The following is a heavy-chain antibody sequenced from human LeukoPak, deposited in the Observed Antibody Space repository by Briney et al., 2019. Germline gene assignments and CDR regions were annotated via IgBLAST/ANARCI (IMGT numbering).Heavy chain of an antibody. J-gene: IGHJ4*02. CDR2: IYYSGST. V-gene: IGHV4-59*01. Sequence: SETLSLTCAVSGGSISTYYWSWIRQPPGKGLEWIGYIYYSGSTNYSPSPKSRVTISVDTSKNQFSLKLSSVTAADTAVYYCARGESPGYSSSWGYWGQGTLVTVSS. CDR3: ARGESPGYSSSWGY. CDR1: GGSISTYY. D-gene: IGHD6-13*01.